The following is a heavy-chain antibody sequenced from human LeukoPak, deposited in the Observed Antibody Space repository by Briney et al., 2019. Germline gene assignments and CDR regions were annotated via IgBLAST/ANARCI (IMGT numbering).Heavy chain of an antibody. CDR3: ARDNGDYNFDY. CDR1: SHTFTSYG. CDR2: ISVYRSKT. D-gene: IGHD4-17*01. J-gene: IGHJ4*02. V-gene: IGHV1-18*01. Sequence: GASVKVSCKASSHTFTSYGLSWVRQAPGQGLEWMGWISVYRSKTNYAQKFQGRITLTTDASTRTTFMELRSLRSDHTAVYYCARDNGDYNFDYWGQGTLVTVSS.